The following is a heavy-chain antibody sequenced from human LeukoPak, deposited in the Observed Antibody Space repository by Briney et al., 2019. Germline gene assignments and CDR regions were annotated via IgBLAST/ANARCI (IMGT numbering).Heavy chain of an antibody. CDR3: ARQAIAAAGNVNGVDY. D-gene: IGHD6-13*01. CDR2: TNPSGGST. V-gene: IGHV1-46*01. Sequence: ASVKVSCTASGYTFTSYYMHWVRQAPGQGLEWMGITNPSGGSTSYAQKFQGRVTMTRDTSTSTVYMELSSLRSEDTAVYYCARQAIAAAGNVNGVDYWGQGTLVTVSS. J-gene: IGHJ4*02. CDR1: GYTFTSYY.